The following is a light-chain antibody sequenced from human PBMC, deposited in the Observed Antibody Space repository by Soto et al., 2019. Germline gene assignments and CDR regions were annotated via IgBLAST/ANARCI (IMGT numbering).Light chain of an antibody. V-gene: IGKV1-39*01. J-gene: IGKJ2*01. Sequence: DIQMTQSPSSLSASVGDRVTITCRASQSISSYLNWYQQKPGKAPKLLIDAASSLQGVVPSRFSGSGSWTDFTLTISSLQPEDFATYYCQQSYSTPQSVGQGTKLEIK. CDR1: QSISSY. CDR3: QQSYSTPQS. CDR2: AAS.